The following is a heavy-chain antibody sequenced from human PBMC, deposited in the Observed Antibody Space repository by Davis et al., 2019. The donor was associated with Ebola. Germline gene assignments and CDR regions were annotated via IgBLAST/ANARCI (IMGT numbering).Heavy chain of an antibody. V-gene: IGHV1-2*02. D-gene: IGHD3-10*01. CDR2: INPNSGGT. J-gene: IGHJ6*02. CDR1: GYTFTGYY. Sequence: ASVKVSCKASGYTFTGYYMHWVRQAPGQGLEWMGWINPNSGGTNYAQKFQGRVTMTRDTSISTAYMELSRLRSDDTAVYYCARVRGYYGSGSYYRFPYYYYGMDVWGQGTTVTVSS. CDR3: ARVRGYYGSGSYYRFPYYYYGMDV.